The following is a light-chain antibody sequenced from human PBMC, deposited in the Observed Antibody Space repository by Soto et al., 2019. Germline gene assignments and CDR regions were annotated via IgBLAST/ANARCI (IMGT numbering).Light chain of an antibody. V-gene: IGKV3-15*01. Sequence: EVVMTQSPATLSVSPGERATLSCRASQSVSVNLAWYQQKPGQATRLLIYGASTRATGIPARFSGSGSGTDFTLTISSLQSEDFAVYFCQQYDQWPSWTFGQGTKVEIK. J-gene: IGKJ1*01. CDR2: GAS. CDR1: QSVSVN. CDR3: QQYDQWPSWT.